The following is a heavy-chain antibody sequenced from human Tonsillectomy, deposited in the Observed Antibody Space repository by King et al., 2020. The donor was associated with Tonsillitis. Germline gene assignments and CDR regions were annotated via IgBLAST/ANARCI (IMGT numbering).Heavy chain of an antibody. CDR2: IYTSGST. D-gene: IGHD2-21*02. CDR1: GGSISSGSYY. Sequence: LQLQESGPGLVKPSQTLSLTCTVSGGSISSGSYYWSWIRQPAGKGLEWIGRIYTSGSTKYNPSLKSRVTISVDTSKNQFSLRLSSVTATDTAVYYCAGGHMTAGFWFDPWGQGTLVTVSS. CDR3: AGGHMTAGFWFDP. J-gene: IGHJ5*02. V-gene: IGHV4-61*02.